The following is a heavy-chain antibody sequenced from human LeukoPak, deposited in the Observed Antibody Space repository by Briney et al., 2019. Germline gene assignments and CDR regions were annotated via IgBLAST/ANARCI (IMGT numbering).Heavy chain of an antibody. J-gene: IGHJ5*02. D-gene: IGHD1-7*01. CDR3: ARDPPAVRTNTYA. V-gene: IGHV3-66*01. CDR1: GFTISNNY. CDR2: IYSGGDT. Sequence: GGSLRLSCAASGFTISNNYMNWVRQAPGKGLEWVSLIYSGGDTYYADSVKGRFTISRDHSKNTLYLQMNSLRVEDTAVYYCARDPPAVRTNTYAWGQGTPVTVSS.